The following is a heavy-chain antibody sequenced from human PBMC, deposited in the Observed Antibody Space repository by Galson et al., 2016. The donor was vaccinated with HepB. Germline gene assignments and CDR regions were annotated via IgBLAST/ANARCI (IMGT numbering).Heavy chain of an antibody. CDR3: ARIAYCGGDPLDY. Sequence: PALVKPTQTLTLTCTFSGFSLRTRGQCVSWIRQPPGKALEWLARIDWDDKEYYSTSLKTRLTISKDTSKSQVVLTMTNVDPVDTATYYCARIAYCGGDPLDYWGRGTLVTVSS. J-gene: IGHJ4*02. CDR2: IDWDDKE. V-gene: IGHV2-70*11. D-gene: IGHD2-21*01. CDR1: GFSLRTRGQC.